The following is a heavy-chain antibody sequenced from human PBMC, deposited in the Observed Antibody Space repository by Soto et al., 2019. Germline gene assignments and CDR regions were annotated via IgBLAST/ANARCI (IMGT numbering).Heavy chain of an antibody. V-gene: IGHV1-69*13. J-gene: IGHJ6*02. CDR2: IIPIFGTA. CDR1: GGTFSSYA. Sequence: GASVKVSCKASGGTFSSYAISWVRQAPGQGLEWMGGIIPIFGTANYAQKFQGRVTITADESTSTAYMELSSLRSEDTAVYYCAAASDSTVTKGPYYYYGMDVWGQGTTVTVSS. CDR3: AAASDSTVTKGPYYYYGMDV. D-gene: IGHD4-4*01.